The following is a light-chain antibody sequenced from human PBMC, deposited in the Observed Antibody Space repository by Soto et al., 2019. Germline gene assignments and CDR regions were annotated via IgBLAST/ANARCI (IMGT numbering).Light chain of an antibody. V-gene: IGLV2-23*02. Sequence: QSVLTQPASVSGSPGQSITISCTGTSSDVGSYNLVSWYQQHPGKAPKVMIYEVSKRPSGVPNRFSGSKSGYTASLTISGLQAEDEADYYCYSYAGSSTYVFGTGTKLTVL. CDR3: YSYAGSSTYV. CDR2: EVS. CDR1: SSDVGSYNL. J-gene: IGLJ1*01.